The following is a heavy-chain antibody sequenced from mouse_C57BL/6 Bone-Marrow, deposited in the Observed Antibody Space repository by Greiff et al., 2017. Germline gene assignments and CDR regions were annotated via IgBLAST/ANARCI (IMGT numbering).Heavy chain of an antibody. Sequence: QVQLQQPGAELVKPGASVKLSCKASGYTFTSYWMHWVKQRPGQGLEWIGMIHPNSGSTNYNEKFKSKATLTVDKSSSTAYMQLSSLTSEDSAVYYCARGIYDYGGSVFAYGGQGTLVTVSA. CDR1: GYTFTSYW. CDR2: IHPNSGST. D-gene: IGHD1-1*02. CDR3: ARGIYDYGGSVFAY. V-gene: IGHV1-64*01. J-gene: IGHJ3*01.